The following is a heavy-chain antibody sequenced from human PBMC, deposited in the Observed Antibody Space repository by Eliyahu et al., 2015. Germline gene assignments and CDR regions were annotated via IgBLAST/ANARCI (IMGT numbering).Heavy chain of an antibody. J-gene: IGHJ3*02. CDR2: IWYDGSNK. Sequence: VQLVESGGGVVQPGRSLRLSCAASGFTFSSYGMHWVRQAPGKGLEWVAVIWYDGSNKYYADSXKGRFTISRDNSKNTLYLQMNSLRAEDTAVYYCARESGRINAFDIWGQGTMVTVSS. V-gene: IGHV3-33*01. D-gene: IGHD5-12*01. CDR1: GFTFSSYG. CDR3: ARESGRINAFDI.